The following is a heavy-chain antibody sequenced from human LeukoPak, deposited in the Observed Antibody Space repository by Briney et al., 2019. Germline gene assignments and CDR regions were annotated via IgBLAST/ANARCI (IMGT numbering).Heavy chain of an antibody. D-gene: IGHD3-16*01. J-gene: IGHJ4*02. CDR1: GYTLTSYG. Sequence: GASVKVSCEASGYTLTSYGINWMRQAPGQGLEWMGWISTQSGNTNYAQKVQGRLTLTTDRSTNTAYMELRSLRSDDTAVYYCARGAHGDKWGQGTMVTVSS. CDR3: ARGAHGDK. V-gene: IGHV1-18*01. CDR2: ISTQSGNT.